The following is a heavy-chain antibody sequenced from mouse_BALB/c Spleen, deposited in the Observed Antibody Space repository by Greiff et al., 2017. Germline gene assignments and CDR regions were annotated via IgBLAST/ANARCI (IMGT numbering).Heavy chain of an antibody. CDR2: ISNGGGST. CDR3: ARHDLGDDYDHFDY. Sequence: EVKLVESGGGLVQPGGSLKLSCAASGFTFSSYTMSWVRQTPEKRLEWVAYISNGGGSTYYPDTVKGRFTISRDNAKNTLYLQMSSLKSEDTAMYYCARHDLGDDYDHFDYWGQGTTLTVSS. J-gene: IGHJ2*01. D-gene: IGHD2-4*01. CDR1: GFTFSSYT. V-gene: IGHV5-12-2*01.